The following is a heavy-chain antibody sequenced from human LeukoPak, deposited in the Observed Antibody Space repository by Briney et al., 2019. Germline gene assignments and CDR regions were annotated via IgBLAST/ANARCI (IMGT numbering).Heavy chain of an antibody. J-gene: IGHJ4*02. Sequence: PSETLSLTCAVSGGSISSRNWWSWVRQPPGKGLEWIGEIYHSGSTNYNPSLKSRVTISVDKSKNQFSLKLSSVTAADTAVYYCARDSYSSSGLDYWGQGTLVTVSS. V-gene: IGHV4-4*02. CDR1: GGSISSRNW. CDR3: ARDSYSSSGLDY. D-gene: IGHD6-6*01. CDR2: IYHSGST.